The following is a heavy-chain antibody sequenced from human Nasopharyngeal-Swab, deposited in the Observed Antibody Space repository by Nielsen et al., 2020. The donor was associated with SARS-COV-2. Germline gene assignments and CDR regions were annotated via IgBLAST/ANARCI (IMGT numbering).Heavy chain of an antibody. CDR2: IYYSGST. V-gene: IGHV4-61*01. CDR1: GGSVSSGSYY. CDR3: AREGSTSPWNGYYYGMDV. J-gene: IGHJ6*02. D-gene: IGHD2-2*01. Sequence: SETLSLTCTVSGGSVSSGSYYWSWIRQPPGKGLEWIGYIYYSGSTNYNPSLKSRVTISVDTSKNQFSLKLSSVTAAGTAVYYCAREGSTSPWNGYYYGMDVWGQGTTVTVSS.